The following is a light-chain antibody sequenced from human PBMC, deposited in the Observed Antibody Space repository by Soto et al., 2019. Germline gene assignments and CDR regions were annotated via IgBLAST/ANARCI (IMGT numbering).Light chain of an antibody. CDR1: GRDIGAYNY. CDR2: GVK. V-gene: IGLV2-14*01. CDR3: SSYTTSYFYV. Sequence: SALTQPASVSGSPGQSITISCTGSGRDIGAYNYVSWYQQHPGKAPKLIIYGVKNRPSGVSNRFSASKSAFTASLTISGLQAEDEADYYFSSYTTSYFYVFGPGTKVT. J-gene: IGLJ1*01.